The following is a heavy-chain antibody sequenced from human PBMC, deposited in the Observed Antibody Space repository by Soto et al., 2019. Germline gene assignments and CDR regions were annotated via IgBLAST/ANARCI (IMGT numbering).Heavy chain of an antibody. CDR2: ISGIGGGGST. V-gene: IGHV3-23*01. Sequence: GGSLRLSCAASGFTFSSHLMHWVRQAPGQGLEWVSGISGIGGGGSTFYTDSVKGRFTISRDNSKNTLYLQMSSLRVEDTAIYYCAKKWGSYREVFDYWGHGTLVTVSS. D-gene: IGHD3-16*02. CDR3: AKKWGSYREVFDY. J-gene: IGHJ4*01. CDR1: GFTFSSHL.